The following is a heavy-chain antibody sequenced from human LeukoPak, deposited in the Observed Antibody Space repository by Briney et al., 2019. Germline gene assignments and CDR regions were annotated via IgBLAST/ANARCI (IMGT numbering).Heavy chain of an antibody. D-gene: IGHD6-13*01. V-gene: IGHV3-53*01. Sequence: WGVLRLSCAGSGFTVSSNYMSWVRQAPGKGLEWVSVIYSVGSTYYADSVKGRFTISRDNSKNTLYLQMNSLRAEDTAVYYCARTRIAAAGSYYYYYYGMDVWGQGTTVTVSS. CDR1: GFTVSSNY. J-gene: IGHJ6*02. CDR2: IYSVGST. CDR3: ARTRIAAAGSYYYYYYGMDV.